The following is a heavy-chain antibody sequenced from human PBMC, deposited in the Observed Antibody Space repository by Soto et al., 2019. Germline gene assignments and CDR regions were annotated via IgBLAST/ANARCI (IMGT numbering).Heavy chain of an antibody. CDR1: GFTFSGSA. CDR3: SSRVGVGSLDI. V-gene: IGHV3-73*01. Sequence: PGESLKISCAASGFTFSGSAVHWVRQASGKGLEWVGRIRSKVNSYATAYAASVKGRFTISRDDSKNTAYLQMNSLKTEDTAVYYCSSRVGVGSLDIWGQGTLVTVSS. D-gene: IGHD1-26*01. CDR2: IRSKVNSYAT. J-gene: IGHJ3*02.